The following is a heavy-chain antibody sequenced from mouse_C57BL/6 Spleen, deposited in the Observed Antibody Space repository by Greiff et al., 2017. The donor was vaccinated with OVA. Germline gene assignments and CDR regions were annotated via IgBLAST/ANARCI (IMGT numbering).Heavy chain of an antibody. Sequence: QVQLQQPGAELVMPGASVKLSCKASGYTFTSYWMHWVKQRPGQGLEWIGEIGPSDSYTNYNQKFKGKSTLTVDKSTSTSYIQLSSLTSDVSAVYYGARYSSYGSSYWYFDVWGTGTTVTVSS. D-gene: IGHD1-1*01. CDR2: IGPSDSYT. CDR1: GYTFTSYW. V-gene: IGHV1-69*01. J-gene: IGHJ1*03. CDR3: ARYSSYGSSYWYFDV.